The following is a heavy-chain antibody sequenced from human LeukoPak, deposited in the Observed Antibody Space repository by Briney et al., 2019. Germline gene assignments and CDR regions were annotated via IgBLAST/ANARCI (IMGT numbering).Heavy chain of an antibody. V-gene: IGHV1-69*04. CDR1: GRTFSSYA. J-gene: IGHJ4*02. D-gene: IGHD6-19*01. CDR2: IIPILGIA. CDR3: ARSGPYSSGWSL. Sequence: SVKVSCKASGRTFSSYAISWVRQAPGQGLEWMGRIIPILGIANYAQKFQGRVTITADKSTSTAYMELSSLRSEDTAVYYCARSGPYSSGWSLWGQGTLVTVSS.